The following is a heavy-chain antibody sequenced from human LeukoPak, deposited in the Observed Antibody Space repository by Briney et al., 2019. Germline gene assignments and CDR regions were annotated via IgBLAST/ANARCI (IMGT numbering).Heavy chain of an antibody. D-gene: IGHD5-24*01. CDR1: GYTFTSYG. CDR3: ARDDGYSPFDY. J-gene: IGHJ4*02. CDR2: INNNTGDQ. V-gene: IGHV7-4-1*02. Sequence: ASVKVSCKASGYTFTSYGISWVRQAPGQGLEWMGWINNNTGDQTYAQGFTGRFVFSLETSVSTAYLQISSLKAEDTAVYYCARDDGYSPFDYWGQGTLVTVSS.